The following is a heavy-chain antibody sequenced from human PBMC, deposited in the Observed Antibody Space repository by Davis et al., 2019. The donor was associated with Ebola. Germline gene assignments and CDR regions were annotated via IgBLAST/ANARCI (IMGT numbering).Heavy chain of an antibody. V-gene: IGHV3-30-3*01. CDR3: ARGLIAGPIDY. J-gene: IGHJ4*02. Sequence: GESLKISCAASGFTFSSYAMHWVRQAPGKGLEWVAVISYDGSNKYYADSVKGRFTISRDNSKNTLYLQMNSLRAEDTAVYYCARGLIAGPIDYWGQGTLVTVSS. CDR2: ISYDGSNK. D-gene: IGHD1-26*01. CDR1: GFTFSSYA.